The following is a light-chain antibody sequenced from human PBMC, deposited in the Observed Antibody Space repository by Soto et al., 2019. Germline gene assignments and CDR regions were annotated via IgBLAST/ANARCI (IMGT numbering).Light chain of an antibody. CDR3: SSYTSSSTYV. Sequence: QSALTQPASVSGSPGQSITISCTGTSSDVGGYNYVSWYQQHPRKAPKLMIYEVSNRPSGVSNRFSGSKSGNTASLTISGLQAEDEADYYCSSYTSSSTYVFGTGTKGTVL. V-gene: IGLV2-14*01. CDR2: EVS. CDR1: SSDVGGYNY. J-gene: IGLJ1*01.